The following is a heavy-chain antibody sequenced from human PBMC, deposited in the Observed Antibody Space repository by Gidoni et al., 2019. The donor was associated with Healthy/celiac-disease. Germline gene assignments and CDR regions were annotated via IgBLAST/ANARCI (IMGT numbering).Heavy chain of an antibody. CDR3: ARRSGYPYYYYGMDV. D-gene: IGHD3-3*01. J-gene: IGHJ6*02. V-gene: IGHV4-30-2*01. Sequence: QLQLQESGSGLVKPSQTLSLTCAVSGGSISSGGYSWSWIRQPPGKGLEWIGYIYHSGSTYYNPSLKSRVTISVDRSKNQFSLKLSSVTAADTAVYYCARRSGYPYYYYGMDVWGQGTTVTVSS. CDR1: GGSISSGGYS. CDR2: IYHSGST.